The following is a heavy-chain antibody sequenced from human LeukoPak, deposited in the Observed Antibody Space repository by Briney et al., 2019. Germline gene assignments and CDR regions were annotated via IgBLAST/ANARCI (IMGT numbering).Heavy chain of an antibody. V-gene: IGHV4-34*01. CDR3: VRGVDAAKTGY. CDR2: INHSGST. Sequence: SETLSLTCAVYGGPFSGYYWSWIRQPPGKGLEWIGEINHSGSTNYNPSLKSRVTISVDTSKNHFSLNLNSVTAADTAVYYCVRGVDAAKTGYWGQGTLVSVSS. CDR1: GGPFSGYY. D-gene: IGHD1-1*01. J-gene: IGHJ4*02.